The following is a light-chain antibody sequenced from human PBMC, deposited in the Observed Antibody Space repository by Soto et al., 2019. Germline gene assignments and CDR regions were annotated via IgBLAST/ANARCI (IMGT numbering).Light chain of an antibody. Sequence: DIPMTQSPSSLSVFVGDRVTITCRASQNISTYLNWYQQKPGKAPKQLIFGASSLQSGVPSRFSGRGSGTDFTLTISSLQPEDFATYYCQQSYIIPGTFGQGTNVEVK. J-gene: IGKJ1*01. CDR2: GAS. CDR3: QQSYIIPGT. V-gene: IGKV1-39*01. CDR1: QNISTY.